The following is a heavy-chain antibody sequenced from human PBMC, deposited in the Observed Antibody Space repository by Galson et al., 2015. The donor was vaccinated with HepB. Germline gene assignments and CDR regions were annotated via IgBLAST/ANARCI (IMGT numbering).Heavy chain of an antibody. CDR1: GGTFSSYA. J-gene: IGHJ5*02. Sequence: SVKVSCKASGGTFSSYAISWVRQAPGQGLEWMGGIIPIFGTADYAQKFQGRVTITADESTSTAYMELSSLRSEDTAVYYCASGGGGYDSPGYNWFDPWGQGTLVTVSS. V-gene: IGHV1-69*13. CDR3: ASGGGGYDSPGYNWFDP. D-gene: IGHD3-22*01. CDR2: IIPIFGTA.